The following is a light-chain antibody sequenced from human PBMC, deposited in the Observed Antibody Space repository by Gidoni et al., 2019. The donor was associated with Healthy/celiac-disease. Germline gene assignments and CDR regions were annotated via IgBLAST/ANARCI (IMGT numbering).Light chain of an antibody. Sequence: QSVLTQPPSVSGAPGQRVTISCTGSTSNIGAGYDVHWYQQLPGTAPKLLIYGNSNRPSRVPDRFSGSKSGTSASLAITGLQAEDEADYYCQSYDSSLSGYVVFGGGTKLXV. J-gene: IGLJ2*01. CDR2: GNS. V-gene: IGLV1-40*01. CDR1: TSNIGAGYD. CDR3: QSYDSSLSGYVV.